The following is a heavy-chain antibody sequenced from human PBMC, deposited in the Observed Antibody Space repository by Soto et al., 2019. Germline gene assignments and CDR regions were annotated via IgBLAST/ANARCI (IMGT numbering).Heavy chain of an antibody. CDR1: GYTFTSYD. J-gene: IGHJ3*02. Sequence: QVQLVQSGAEVKKPGASVKVSCKASGYTFTSYDINWVRQATGQGLEWMGWMNPNSGNTGYAQKFQGRVTMTRNTSISTAYMELSSLRSEDTAVYYCARGRRNYYDSSGDDAFDIWGQGTMVTVSS. D-gene: IGHD3-22*01. CDR3: ARGRRNYYDSSGDDAFDI. CDR2: MNPNSGNT. V-gene: IGHV1-8*01.